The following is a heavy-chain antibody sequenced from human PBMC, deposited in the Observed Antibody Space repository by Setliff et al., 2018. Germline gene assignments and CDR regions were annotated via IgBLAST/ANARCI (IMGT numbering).Heavy chain of an antibody. CDR2: INHSGSA. V-gene: IGHV4-34*01. Sequence: SETLSLTCAVYGGSFSDFYWIWIRQPPGEGLEWVGEINHSGSANYNPSLKSRVTISVDTSKNQFSLKLNSVTAADTAVYYCARGRNVAARLFDSWGQGTLGTVS. CDR1: GGSFSDFY. D-gene: IGHD6-6*01. CDR3: ARGRNVAARLFDS. J-gene: IGHJ4*02.